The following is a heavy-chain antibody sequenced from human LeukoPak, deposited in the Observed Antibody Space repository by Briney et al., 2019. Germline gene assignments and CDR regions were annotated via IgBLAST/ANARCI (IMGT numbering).Heavy chain of an antibody. CDR2: ISSSSSTI. J-gene: IGHJ6*02. CDR1: GFTFSSYS. D-gene: IGHD7-27*01. CDR3: ARQLGSLYYYGMDV. Sequence: GGSLRLSCAASGFTFSSYSMNWVRQAPGKGLEWVSYISSSSSTIYYADSVKGRFTISRDNAKKSLYLQMNSLRAEDTAVYYCARQLGSLYYYGMDVWGQGTTVTVSS. V-gene: IGHV3-48*01.